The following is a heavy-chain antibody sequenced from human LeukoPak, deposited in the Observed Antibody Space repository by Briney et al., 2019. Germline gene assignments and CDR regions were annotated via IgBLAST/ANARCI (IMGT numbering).Heavy chain of an antibody. Sequence: SETLXLTCTVSGGSISSYYWSWIRQSPEMGLEWIGSIYYSGATDYNPSLKSRVTISADTSNNQFSLRLRSVTAADTAVYYCAREITLTGYKFGLGFNYWGQGTLVTVSS. CDR2: IYYSGAT. J-gene: IGHJ4*02. D-gene: IGHD5-12*01. V-gene: IGHV4-59*01. CDR1: GGSISSYY. CDR3: AREITLTGYKFGLGFNY.